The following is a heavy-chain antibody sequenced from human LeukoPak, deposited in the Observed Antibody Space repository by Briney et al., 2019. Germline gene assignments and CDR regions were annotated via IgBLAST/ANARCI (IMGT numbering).Heavy chain of an antibody. CDR3: ARLHSRENWFDP. CDR1: GGSISSSSYY. D-gene: IGHD4-11*01. Sequence: RPSETLSLTCTVSGGSISSSSYYWGWIRQPPGKGLEWIGSIYYSGSTYYNPSLKSRVTISVDTSKNQFSLKLSSVTAADTAVYYCARLHSRENWFDPWGQGTLVTVSS. J-gene: IGHJ5*02. CDR2: IYYSGST. V-gene: IGHV4-39*01.